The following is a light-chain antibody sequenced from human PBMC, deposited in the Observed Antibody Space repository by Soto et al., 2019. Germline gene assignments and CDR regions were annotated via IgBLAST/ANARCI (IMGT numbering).Light chain of an antibody. V-gene: IGKV3-15*01. CDR3: QQGHNWPLT. J-gene: IGKJ2*01. Sequence: EIAMTQSPATLSVSPGERATLSCRASQSISTELAWYQQIPGQPPRLLIYSASTRATGVPARFTGSGSGSEFTLTSSGLQSEDFAIYYWQQGHNWPLTFGQGTRLEI. CDR2: SAS. CDR1: QSISTE.